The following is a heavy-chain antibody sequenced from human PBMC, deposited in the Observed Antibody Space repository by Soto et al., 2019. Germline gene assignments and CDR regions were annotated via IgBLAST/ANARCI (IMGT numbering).Heavy chain of an antibody. J-gene: IGHJ4*02. CDR1: GYTFTSYG. Sequence: QVQLVQSGAEVKKPGASVKVSCKASGYTFTSYGISWVRQAPGKGLEWMGWISAYNGNTHYTQNLQGRVTMTTDKPTSKAYMELRRLRSDDTAVYYCAREPKYFDYWGQGALVTVSS. V-gene: IGHV1-18*01. CDR3: AREPKYFDY. CDR2: ISAYNGNT.